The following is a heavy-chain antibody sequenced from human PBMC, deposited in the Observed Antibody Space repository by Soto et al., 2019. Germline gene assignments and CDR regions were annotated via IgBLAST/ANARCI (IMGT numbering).Heavy chain of an antibody. D-gene: IGHD4-17*01. V-gene: IGHV3-11*01. CDR3: ARWVSYGDYEGY. CDR2: ISSSGSTI. J-gene: IGHJ4*02. CDR1: GFTFSDYY. Sequence: QVQLVESGGGLVKPGGSLRLSCAASGFTFSDYYMSWIRQAPGKGLEWVSYISSSGSTIYYADSVKGRFTISRDNAKNSLYRQMNSLRAEGTAVYSGARWVSYGDYEGYWGQGTLVTVSS.